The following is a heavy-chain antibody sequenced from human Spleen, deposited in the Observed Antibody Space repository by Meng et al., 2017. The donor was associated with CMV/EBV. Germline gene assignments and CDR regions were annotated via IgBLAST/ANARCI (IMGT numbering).Heavy chain of an antibody. Sequence: SETLSLTCTVSGGSISSSSYYWGWIRQPPGKGLEWIGRIYYSGSTYYNPSLKSRVTISVDTSKNQFSLKLSSVTAADTAVYYCARHPSIVGALGWFDPWGQGTLVTVSS. CDR2: IYYSGST. V-gene: IGHV4-39*01. CDR1: GGSISSSSYY. CDR3: ARHPSIVGALGWFDP. J-gene: IGHJ5*02. D-gene: IGHD1-26*01.